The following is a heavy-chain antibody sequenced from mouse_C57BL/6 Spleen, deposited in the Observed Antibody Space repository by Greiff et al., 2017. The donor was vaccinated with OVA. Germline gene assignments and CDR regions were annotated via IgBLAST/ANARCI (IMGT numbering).Heavy chain of an antibody. D-gene: IGHD1-1*01. CDR1: GYTFTSYW. Sequence: QVQLKQPGAELVKPGASVKLSCKASGYTFTSYWMQWVKQRPGQGLEWIGEIDPSDSYTNYNQKFKGKATLTVDTSSSTAYMQLSSLTSEDSAVYYCARRDGSSSAWFAYWGQGTLVTVSA. V-gene: IGHV1-50*01. CDR3: ARRDGSSSAWFAY. CDR2: IDPSDSYT. J-gene: IGHJ3*01.